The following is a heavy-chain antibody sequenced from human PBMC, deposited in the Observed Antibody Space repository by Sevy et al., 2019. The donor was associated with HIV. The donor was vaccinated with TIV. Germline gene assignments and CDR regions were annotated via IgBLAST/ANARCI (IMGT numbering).Heavy chain of an antibody. CDR3: ARVWLNSGVF. V-gene: IGHV3-53*01. D-gene: IGHD1-26*01. CDR1: GFTVSTSY. Sequence: GGSLRLSCAAPGFTVSTSYMTWVRQAPGKGLESVSVIYSGGTTYYADSVKGRFTISRDNSKNTLYLQMNSLRAEDTVVYYCARVWLNSGVFWGQGTLVTVSS. J-gene: IGHJ4*02. CDR2: IYSGGTT.